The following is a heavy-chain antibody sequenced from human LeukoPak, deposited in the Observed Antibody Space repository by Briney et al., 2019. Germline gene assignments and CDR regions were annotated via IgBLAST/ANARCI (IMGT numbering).Heavy chain of an antibody. CDR1: GYTLTQLS. CDR3: ATAPQRYSSGWYGDY. V-gene: IGHV1-24*01. CDR2: FDPEDGET. J-gene: IGHJ4*02. Sequence: ASVKVSCKVSGYTLTQLSMHWVRQAPGKGLEWMGGFDPEDGETIYAQKFQGRVTMTEDTSTDTAYMELSSLRSEDTAVYYCATAPQRYSSGWYGDYWGQGTLFTVSS. D-gene: IGHD6-19*01.